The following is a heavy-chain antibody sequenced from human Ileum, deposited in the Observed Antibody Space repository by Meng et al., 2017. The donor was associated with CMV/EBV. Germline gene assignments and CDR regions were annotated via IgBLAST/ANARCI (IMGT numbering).Heavy chain of an antibody. Sequence: QVQLQESGPGLVKPSQTLSLTCTVYGGSISSGDYYWSWIRQSPGKGLEWIGYIYYSGSTYYNPSLKSRLIISVDTSKNQFSLKLSSVTAADTAVYYCARDRRDRRDGHNYADAFDIWGQGTMVTVSS. D-gene: IGHD5-24*01. V-gene: IGHV4-30-4*08. CDR2: IYYSGST. J-gene: IGHJ3*02. CDR3: ARDRRDRRDGHNYADAFDI. CDR1: GGSISSGDYY.